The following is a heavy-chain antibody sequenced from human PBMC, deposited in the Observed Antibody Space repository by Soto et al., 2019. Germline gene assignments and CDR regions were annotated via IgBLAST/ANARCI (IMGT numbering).Heavy chain of an antibody. Sequence: QVQLVQSGAEVKKPGSSVKVSCKASGGTFSSYTISWVRQAPGQGLEWMGRIIPILGIANYAQKFQGRVTXTXXKSTSTAYRELSSLRSEDTAVYYCARGLWLGGMDVWGQGTTVTVSS. J-gene: IGHJ6*02. D-gene: IGHD3-10*01. CDR2: IIPILGIA. V-gene: IGHV1-69*02. CDR3: ARGLWLGGMDV. CDR1: GGTFSSYT.